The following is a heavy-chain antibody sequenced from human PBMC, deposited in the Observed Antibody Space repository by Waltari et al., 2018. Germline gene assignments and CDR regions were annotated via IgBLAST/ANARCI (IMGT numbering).Heavy chain of an antibody. CDR1: GITFSRSW. CDR3: ATCYYYDSSGNYYVSDY. CDR2: INSDGSST. Sequence: EVQLVESGGGLVQPGGSLRLSCAASGITFSRSWMHWVRQAPGQGLVWVSRINSDGSSTSYADSVKGRFTISRDNAKNTLYLQMNSLRAEDTAVYYCATCYYYDSSGNYYVSDYWGQGTLVTVSS. V-gene: IGHV3-74*01. J-gene: IGHJ4*02. D-gene: IGHD3-22*01.